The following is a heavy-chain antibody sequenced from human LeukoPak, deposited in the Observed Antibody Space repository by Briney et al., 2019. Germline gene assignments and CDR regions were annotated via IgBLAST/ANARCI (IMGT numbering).Heavy chain of an antibody. J-gene: IGHJ4*02. D-gene: IGHD6-19*01. V-gene: IGHV4-59*11. Sequence: PSETLSLTCTVSGGSISSHYWSWIRQPPGKGLEWIGYIYYSGSTNYNPSLKSRVTISVDTSKNQFSLKLSSVTAADTAVYHCARDMGYSSGWYGIDYWGQGTLVTVSS. CDR2: IYYSGST. CDR1: GGSISSHY. CDR3: ARDMGYSSGWYGIDY.